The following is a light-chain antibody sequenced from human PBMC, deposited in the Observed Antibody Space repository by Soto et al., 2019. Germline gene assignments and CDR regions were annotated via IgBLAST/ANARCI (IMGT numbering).Light chain of an antibody. CDR3: CSYAGTYTYV. CDR2: YVS. Sequence: QSALTQPRSVSGSPGQSVAISCTGTSSDIGGYNYVSWVQQHPGKAPKLMIYYVSKWPSGGPDRFSGSKSGNTASLTISGLQAEDEADYYCCSYAGTYTYVSGTGTKVPVL. J-gene: IGLJ1*01. V-gene: IGLV2-11*01. CDR1: SSDIGGYNY.